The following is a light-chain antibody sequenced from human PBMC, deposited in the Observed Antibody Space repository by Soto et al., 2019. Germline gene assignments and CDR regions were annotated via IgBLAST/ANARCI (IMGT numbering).Light chain of an antibody. J-gene: IGLJ2*01. CDR2: DDS. CDR1: NIGGKN. Sequence: SYELTQPPSVSVAPGQTATVSCGGNNIGGKNVHWYQQKPGQAPVLVVYDDSDRPSGSPERFSGSNSGKTATLTISRVEAGDEADYYCQVWDTISDHVFFGGGTKVTVL. V-gene: IGLV3-21*02. CDR3: QVWDTISDHVF.